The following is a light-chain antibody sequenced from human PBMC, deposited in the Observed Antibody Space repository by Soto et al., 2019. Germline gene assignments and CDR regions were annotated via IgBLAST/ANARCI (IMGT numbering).Light chain of an antibody. CDR2: AAS. V-gene: IGKV1D-8*03. CDR1: QAISSY. CDR3: QQYDSFPPT. J-gene: IGKJ2*01. Sequence: VIWMTQSPALRSASTGDRVTTSCRMSQAISSYLPWYQQKPGKAPELLIYAASTLQSGVASRFSGSGSGTDFTLTISCLQSEDFATYYCQQYDSFPPTFGQGTKLEIK.